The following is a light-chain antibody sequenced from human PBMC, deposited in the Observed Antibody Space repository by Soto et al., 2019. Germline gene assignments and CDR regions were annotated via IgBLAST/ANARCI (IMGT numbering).Light chain of an antibody. CDR3: SSYAGRNNYV. Sequence: QSALTQPRSVSGSPGQSVTIFCTGTSSDVGAYNYVSWFQQHPGKAPKLMMSDVSKRPSGVPDRFSGSKSGNTASLTVSGLQAEDEADYYCSSYAGRNNYVFGTGTKVTVL. CDR2: DVS. CDR1: SSDVGAYNY. J-gene: IGLJ1*01. V-gene: IGLV2-11*01.